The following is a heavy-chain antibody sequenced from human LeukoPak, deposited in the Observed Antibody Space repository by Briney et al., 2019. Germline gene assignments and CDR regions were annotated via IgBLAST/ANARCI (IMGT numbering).Heavy chain of an antibody. CDR3: AKSIEYCGADCYGYFDL. D-gene: IGHD2-21*02. Sequence: ASVKVSCKPSGYTFTGYYMHWERQAPGQGLEWMGRINPNSGATNYAQKFQGRVTMTRDTSISTAYMELTTLRSDDTAVYYCAKSIEYCGADCYGYFDLWGRGTLVTVSS. CDR2: INPNSGAT. V-gene: IGHV1-2*06. J-gene: IGHJ2*01. CDR1: GYTFTGYY.